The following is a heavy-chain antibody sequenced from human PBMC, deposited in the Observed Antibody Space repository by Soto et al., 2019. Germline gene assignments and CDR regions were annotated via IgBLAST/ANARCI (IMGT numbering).Heavy chain of an antibody. D-gene: IGHD3-10*01. V-gene: IGHV3-23*05. CDR3: AKRFFGSGSPPGAFDV. Sequence: EVQLWESGGGLVQPGGSLRLSCAASGFTFSNYAMSWVRQAPGKGPEWVSFITSSGNGTYYADSVKGRFTISKDNSKNTLYVQMNNLRAEDTAIYYCAKRFFGSGSPPGAFDVWGQGTMVTVSS. CDR1: GFTFSNYA. CDR2: ITSSGNGT. J-gene: IGHJ3*01.